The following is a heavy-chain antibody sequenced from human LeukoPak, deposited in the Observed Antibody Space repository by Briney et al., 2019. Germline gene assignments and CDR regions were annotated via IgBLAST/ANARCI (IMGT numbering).Heavy chain of an antibody. CDR3: AKGVVGATAPDY. Sequence: PGGSLRLSCAASGFTFSSYAMTWVRQAPGKGLEWVSAITGSGGNTYYADSVKGRFTISRDNSKNTLYLQMNSLRADDTAVYYCAKGVVGATAPDYWGQGTLVTVSS. CDR2: ITGSGGNT. CDR1: GFTFSSYA. D-gene: IGHD1-26*01. V-gene: IGHV3-23*01. J-gene: IGHJ4*02.